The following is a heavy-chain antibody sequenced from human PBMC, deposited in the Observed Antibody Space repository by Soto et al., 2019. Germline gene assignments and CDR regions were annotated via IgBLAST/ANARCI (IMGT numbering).Heavy chain of an antibody. J-gene: IGHJ6*02. CDR2: IIPIFGTA. CDR3: ARFKLIGHRAARPEPPYGMDV. V-gene: IGHV1-69*01. D-gene: IGHD6-6*01. CDR1: GGTFSSYA. Sequence: QVQLVQSGAEVKKPGSSVKVSCKASGGTFSSYAISWVRQAPGQGLEWMGGIIPIFGTANYAQKFQGRVTITADESTSTAYMELSSLRSEDTAVYYCARFKLIGHRAARPEPPYGMDVWGQGTTVTVSS.